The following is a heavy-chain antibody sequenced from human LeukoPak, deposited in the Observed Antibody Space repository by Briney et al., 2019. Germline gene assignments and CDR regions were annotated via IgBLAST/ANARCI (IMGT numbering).Heavy chain of an antibody. CDR1: GGSISGSSDY. CDR3: ARHPSMDV. CDR2: VHYSGNT. J-gene: IGHJ6*02. V-gene: IGHV4-39*01. Sequence: SETLSLTCTVSGGSISGSSDYWGWICQPPGKGLEWIGSVHYSGNTFYNPSLKSRVTVSVDTSKNQFSLKLTSVTAADTSVYYCARHPSMDVWGQGTTVTVSS.